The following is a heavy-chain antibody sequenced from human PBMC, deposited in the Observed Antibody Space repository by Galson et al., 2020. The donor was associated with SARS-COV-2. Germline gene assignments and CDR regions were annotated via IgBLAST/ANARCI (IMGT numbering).Heavy chain of an antibody. CDR1: GFIFSDYD. V-gene: IGHV3-13*01. CDR3: ARGDTPQAGEGLGH. Sequence: GGSLRLSCAASGFIFSDYDMHWARQAAGKGLEWVSGIGTLHDTYYADSVKGRFTISRENARNSVYLQMDNLRAGDTAVYYCARGDTPQAGEGLGHWGQGTLVTVSS. J-gene: IGHJ4*02. CDR2: IGTLHDT. D-gene: IGHD5-18*01.